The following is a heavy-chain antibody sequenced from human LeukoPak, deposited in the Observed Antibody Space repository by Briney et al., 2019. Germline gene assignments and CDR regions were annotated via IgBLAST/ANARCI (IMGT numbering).Heavy chain of an antibody. CDR3: AREAERRVVN. CDR1: GFSISSGYY. J-gene: IGHJ4*02. Sequence: SETLSLTCVVSGFSISSGYYWSWLRQPPGKGLEWIGNIHPSGTMFHNSSLNNRVTMAIDTSKNQFSLKLSTVTAAGTAVYYCAREAERRVVNWGQGTLVTVSS. V-gene: IGHV4-38-2*02. CDR2: IHPSGTM. D-gene: IGHD1-1*01.